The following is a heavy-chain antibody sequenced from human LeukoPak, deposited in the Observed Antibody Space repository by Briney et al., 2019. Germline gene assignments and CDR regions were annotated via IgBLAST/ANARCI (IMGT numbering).Heavy chain of an antibody. D-gene: IGHD3-22*01. J-gene: IGHJ4*02. CDR3: ATAPGSSGYYLYYFDY. CDR2: FDPEDGET. V-gene: IGHV1-24*01. Sequence: ASVKVSCKVSGYTLTELSMHWVRQAPGKGLEWMGGFDPEDGETIYAQKFQGRVTMTEDTSTDTAYMELSSLRSEDTAVYYCATAPGSSGYYLYYFDYWGQGTLVTVSS. CDR1: GYTLTELS.